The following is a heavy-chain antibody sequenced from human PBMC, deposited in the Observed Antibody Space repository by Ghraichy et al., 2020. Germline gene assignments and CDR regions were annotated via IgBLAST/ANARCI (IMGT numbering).Heavy chain of an antibody. CDR3: ASEVWFGELSYYYYGMDV. J-gene: IGHJ6*02. CDR1: GFTFSSYS. Sequence: GSLRLSCAASGFTFSSYSMNWVRQAPGKGLEWVSSISSSSYIYYADSVKGRFTISRDNAKNSLYLQMNSLRAEDTAVYYCASEVWFGELSYYYYGMDVWGQGTTVTVSS. CDR2: ISSSSYI. D-gene: IGHD3-10*01. V-gene: IGHV3-21*01.